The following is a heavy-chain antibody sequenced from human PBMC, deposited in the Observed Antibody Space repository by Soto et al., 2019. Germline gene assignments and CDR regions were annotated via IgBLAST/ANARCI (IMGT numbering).Heavy chain of an antibody. D-gene: IGHD1-26*01. CDR2: MSPNSGNT. CDR1: GYTFTDYD. J-gene: IGHJ4*02. CDR3: SRGEWELRH. V-gene: IGHV1-8*01. Sequence: QVQLVQSGAEVKKPGASVKVSCKASGYTFTDYDINWVLQATGQGPEWMGWMSPNSGNTGYAQKFQGRVTMTRDTSINTAYMELTSLTSEDTAVYYCSRGEWELRHWGQGTLVTVSS.